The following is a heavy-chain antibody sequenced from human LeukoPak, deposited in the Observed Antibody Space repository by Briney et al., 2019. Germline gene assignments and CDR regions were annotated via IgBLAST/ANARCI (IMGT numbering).Heavy chain of an antibody. CDR3: ARGILWKKGSYYAGY. J-gene: IGHJ4*02. Sequence: ASVKVSCKASGYTFTSYGIIWVRQAPGQGLEWMGWISAYNGNTNYAQKLQGRVTMTTDTSTSTAYMELRSLRSDDTAVYYCARGILWKKGSYYAGYWGQGTLVTVSS. CDR1: GYTFTSYG. CDR2: ISAYNGNT. V-gene: IGHV1-18*01. D-gene: IGHD1-26*01.